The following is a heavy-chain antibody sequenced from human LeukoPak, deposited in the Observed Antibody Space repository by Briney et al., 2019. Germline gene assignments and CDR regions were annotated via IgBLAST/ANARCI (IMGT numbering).Heavy chain of an antibody. CDR1: GFTFSSYA. Sequence: GGSLRLSSAASGFTFSSYAMSWVRQAPGKGLEWVSAISGSGGSTYYADSVKGRFTISRDNSKNTLYLQMNSLRAEDTAVYYCAKDRYYYDSGGHFDYWGQGTLVTVSS. J-gene: IGHJ4*02. V-gene: IGHV3-23*01. CDR3: AKDRYYYDSGGHFDY. D-gene: IGHD3-22*01. CDR2: ISGSGGST.